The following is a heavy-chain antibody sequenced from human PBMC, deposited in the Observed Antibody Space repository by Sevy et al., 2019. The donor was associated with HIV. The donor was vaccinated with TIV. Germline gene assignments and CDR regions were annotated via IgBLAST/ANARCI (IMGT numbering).Heavy chain of an antibody. V-gene: IGHV3-23*01. J-gene: IGHJ4*02. CDR2: ISGSGGST. Sequence: GGSLRLSCAASGFTFSSYAMSGVRQAPGKGLEWVSAISGSGGSTYYADSVKGRFTISRDNSKNTLYLQMNSLRAEDTAVYYCAGSGSYYGGFDYWGQGTLVTVSS. CDR1: GFTFSSYA. CDR3: AGSGSYYGGFDY. D-gene: IGHD3-10*01.